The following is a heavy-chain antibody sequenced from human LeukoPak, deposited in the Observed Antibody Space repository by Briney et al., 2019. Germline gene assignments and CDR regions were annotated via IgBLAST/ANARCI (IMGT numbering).Heavy chain of an antibody. CDR3: ASPTIDYHGNVYFDY. CDR2: IYYSGNT. V-gene: IGHV4-30-4*01. Sequence: SETLSLTCTVSGGSVSSSYYYWSWIRQSPGKGLEWIGYIYYSGNTYQNPSLKSRVFMSVDTSKNQFSLKLNSVTAADTAVYYCASPTIDYHGNVYFDYWGQGTLVTVSS. CDR1: GGSVSSSYYY. J-gene: IGHJ4*02. D-gene: IGHD4-23*01.